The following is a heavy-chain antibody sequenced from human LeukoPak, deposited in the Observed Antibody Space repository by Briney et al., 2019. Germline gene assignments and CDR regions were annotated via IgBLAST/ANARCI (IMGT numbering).Heavy chain of an antibody. J-gene: IGHJ3*02. D-gene: IGHD2-2*01. CDR1: GGSISSYY. Sequence: SETLSLTCTVSGGSISSYYWSWIRQPPGKGLEWIGYIYYSGSTNYNPSLKSRVTISVDTSKNQFSLKLSSVTAADTAVYYCARQDCSSTSCSYLGAFDIWGQGTMVTVSS. CDR2: IYYSGST. CDR3: ARQDCSSTSCSYLGAFDI. V-gene: IGHV4-59*08.